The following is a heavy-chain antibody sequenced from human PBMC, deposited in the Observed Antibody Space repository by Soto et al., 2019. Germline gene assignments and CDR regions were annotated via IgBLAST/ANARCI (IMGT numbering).Heavy chain of an antibody. CDR3: ARDMDTYGYGLFNY. Sequence: EVQLVESGGGLVQPGGSLRLSCAASGFTFSNFCMSWVRQAPGKGLEWVANIKEDGSEKYSVDSVKGRFTISRDNAKNSLYLQMNSLRAEDTAVYYCARDMDTYGYGLFNYWGQGTLVTVSS. CDR2: IKEDGSEK. D-gene: IGHD5-18*01. V-gene: IGHV3-7*04. CDR1: GFTFSNFC. J-gene: IGHJ4*02.